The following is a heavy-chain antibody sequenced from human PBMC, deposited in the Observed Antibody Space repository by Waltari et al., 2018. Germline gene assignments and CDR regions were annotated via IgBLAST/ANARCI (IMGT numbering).Heavy chain of an antibody. CDR1: GSTFSSYA. CDR3: AEAGLYVRDYYYDYSMGV. V-gene: IGHV3-23*01. Sequence: EVQLLESGGGLVQPGGSLRLSCAASGSTFSSYAMSWVRQAPGKGLSWVERFSGSGAARNDADSVKGLFTISRDNSKNTLYLQMISLRAEDTAVYYCAEAGLYVRDYYYDYSMGVWGQGTTVTVSS. J-gene: IGHJ6*02. CDR2: FSGSGAAR. D-gene: IGHD3-16*01.